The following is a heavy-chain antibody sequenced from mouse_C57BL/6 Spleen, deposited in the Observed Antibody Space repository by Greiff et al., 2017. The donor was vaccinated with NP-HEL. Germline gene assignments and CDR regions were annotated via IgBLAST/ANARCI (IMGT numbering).Heavy chain of an antibody. D-gene: IGHD2-5*01. V-gene: IGHV1-15*01. CDR2: IDPETGGT. Sequence: QVQLQQSGAELVRPGASVTLSCKASGYTFTDYEMHWVKQTPVHGLEWIGAIDPETGGTAYNQKFKGKAILTADKSSSTAYMELRSLTSEDSAVYYCTRYHYSNYDFDYWGQGTTLTVSS. J-gene: IGHJ2*01. CDR1: GYTFTDYE. CDR3: TRYHYSNYDFDY.